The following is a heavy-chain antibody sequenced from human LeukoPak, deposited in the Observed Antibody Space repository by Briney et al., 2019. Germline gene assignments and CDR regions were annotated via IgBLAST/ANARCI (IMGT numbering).Heavy chain of an antibody. J-gene: IGHJ5*02. D-gene: IGHD4-17*01. CDR3: ARATVTRWFDP. CDR2: IWYDGTNK. CDR1: GFXFSSFG. Sequence: GGSLRLSCVASGFXFSSFGIHWVRQAPGKGLEWVAVIWYDGTNKYYADSVKGRFTISRDNSKNTLYLQMNSLRAEDTAVYYCARATVTRWFDPWGQGTLVTVSS. V-gene: IGHV3-33*01.